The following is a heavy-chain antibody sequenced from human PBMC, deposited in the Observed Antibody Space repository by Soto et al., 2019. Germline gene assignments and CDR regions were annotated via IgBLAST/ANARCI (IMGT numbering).Heavy chain of an antibody. V-gene: IGHV3-30*03. CDR3: ARETDGMDV. Sequence: QVQLVESGGGVVQPGRSLRLSCAASGFIFSTYSIHWVRQAPGKGLEWVAVTTFDGINKYNADSVKGRFTISSDASKKTVYLQMNSLTTEDTAVYFCARETDGMDVWGQGTTVTVSS. J-gene: IGHJ6*02. CDR1: GFIFSTYS. CDR2: TTFDGINK.